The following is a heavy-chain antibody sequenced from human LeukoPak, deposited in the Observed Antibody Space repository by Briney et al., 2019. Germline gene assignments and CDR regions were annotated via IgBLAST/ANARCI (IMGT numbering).Heavy chain of an antibody. CDR3: VKGPRGLEHSTHRFDN. V-gene: IGHV3-23*01. J-gene: IGHJ4*02. CDR1: GFSFRNYG. Sequence: GGSLRLSCAASGFSFRNYGRSWVRQAPGKGLEWVSGISGDGGADAGSTYYADSAKGRFTISRDNSKNTLYLQMNSLRVDDTAVYYCVKGPRGLEHSTHRFDNWGQGTLVTVSS. D-gene: IGHD1/OR15-1a*01. CDR2: ISGDGGADAGST.